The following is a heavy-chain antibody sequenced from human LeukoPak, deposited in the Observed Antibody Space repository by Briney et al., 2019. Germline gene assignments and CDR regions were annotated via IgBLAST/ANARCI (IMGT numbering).Heavy chain of an antibody. D-gene: IGHD6-13*01. J-gene: IGHJ5*01. V-gene: IGHV4-59*08. Sequence: SETLSLTCTVSGASISSYYWSWTRQPRGKGLEWIGFISYSGSTNYNPSLKSRVTMSLDTSKNHFSLKLTSVTAADTAVYFCARARARLGTRVSWFDCWGHGILVSVSS. CDR2: ISYSGST. CDR1: GASISSYY. CDR3: ARARARLGTRVSWFDC.